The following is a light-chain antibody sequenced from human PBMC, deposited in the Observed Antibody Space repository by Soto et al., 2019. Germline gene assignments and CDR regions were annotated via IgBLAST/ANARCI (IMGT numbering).Light chain of an antibody. CDR3: QQSYTLSPLT. J-gene: IGKJ4*01. CDR1: QSISNY. Sequence: DIQMTQSPSSLSASVGDRVIITCRTSQSISNYLNWYQHKPGKAPKVLISAASNLQSGVPSRFSGSGSGTVFTLTISSLQPEDFATYFCQQSYTLSPLTFGGGTKVDIK. CDR2: AAS. V-gene: IGKV1-39*01.